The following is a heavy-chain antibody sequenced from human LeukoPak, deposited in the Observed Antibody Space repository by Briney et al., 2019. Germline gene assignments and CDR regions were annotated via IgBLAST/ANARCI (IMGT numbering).Heavy chain of an antibody. V-gene: IGHV1-8*01. CDR1: GYTFTSYD. Sequence: ASVKVSCKASGYTFTSYDINWVRQATGQGLEWMGWINPNSGNTGYAQKFQGRVTMTRNTSISTAYMELSSLRSEDTAVYYCARGIAARPSNWFDPWGQGTLVTVSS. CDR2: INPNSGNT. CDR3: ARGIAARPSNWFDP. J-gene: IGHJ5*02. D-gene: IGHD6-6*01.